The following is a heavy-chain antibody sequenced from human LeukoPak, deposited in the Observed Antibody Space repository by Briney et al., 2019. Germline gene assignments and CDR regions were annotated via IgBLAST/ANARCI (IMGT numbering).Heavy chain of an antibody. V-gene: IGHV4-34*01. CDR1: GGSLSGYY. CDR3: ANPYFDWL. Sequence: KASETLSLTCAVYGGSLSGYYWSWIRPPPGKGLEWIGKINQSGSTNYNPSLKSRDPISVDTSKNQFPLKLSSVTPAHTAVYYCANPYFDWLWGWGTLIIVSS. J-gene: IGHJ4*02. D-gene: IGHD3-9*01. CDR2: INQSGST.